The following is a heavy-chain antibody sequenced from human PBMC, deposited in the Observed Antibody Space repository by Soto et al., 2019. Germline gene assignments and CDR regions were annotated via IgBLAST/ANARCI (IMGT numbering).Heavy chain of an antibody. CDR1: GGSISSSGYY. CDR3: ARQYYDILTGYSHGMDV. D-gene: IGHD3-9*01. J-gene: IGHJ6*02. CDR2: IHYSGST. V-gene: IGHV4-31*03. Sequence: SETLSLTCTVSGGSISSSGYYWSWIRQHPGKGLEWIGYIHYSGSTHYNPSLKSRVTISVDTSKNQFSLKLSSVTAADTAVYYCARQYYDILTGYSHGMDVWGQGTTVTVSS.